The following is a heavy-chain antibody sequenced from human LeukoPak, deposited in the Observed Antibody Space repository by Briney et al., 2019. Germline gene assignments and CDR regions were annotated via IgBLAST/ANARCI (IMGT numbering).Heavy chain of an antibody. Sequence: GGSLRLSCAASGFTFSSYAMSWVPQAPGKGLEWVSAISGSGGSPYYADSVKGRFPISRDNSKNTLYLQMNGLRAEATAVNYCSKVSPIFGVVIGSTHYFDYWGQGTLVTVSS. D-gene: IGHD3-3*01. V-gene: IGHV3-23*01. CDR1: GFTFSSYA. CDR3: SKVSPIFGVVIGSTHYFDY. J-gene: IGHJ4*02. CDR2: ISGSGGSP.